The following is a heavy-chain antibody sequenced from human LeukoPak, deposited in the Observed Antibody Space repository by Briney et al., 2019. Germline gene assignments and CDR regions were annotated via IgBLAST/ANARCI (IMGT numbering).Heavy chain of an antibody. CDR1: GGTFSSYA. CDR2: IIPILGIA. V-gene: IGHV1-69*04. J-gene: IGHJ4*02. D-gene: IGHD5-24*01. CDR3: AGDLPHQNGYQWDY. Sequence: SVKVSCKASGGTFSSYAISWVRQAPGQGLEWMGRIIPILGIANYAQKFQGRVTITADKSTSTAYMELSSLRSEDTAVYYCAGDLPHQNGYQWDYWGQGTLVTVSS.